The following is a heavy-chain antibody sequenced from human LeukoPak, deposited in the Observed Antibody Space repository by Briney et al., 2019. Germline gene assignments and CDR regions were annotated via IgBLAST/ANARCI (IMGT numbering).Heavy chain of an antibody. CDR1: GGSISSSSYY. J-gene: IGHJ2*01. Sequence: PSETLSLTCTVSGGSISSSSYYWGWIRQPPGKGLEWIGSIYYSVSTYDNPSLKSRVTISVDTSKNQFSLKLSSVTAADTAVYYCARDWGAYYYGSGSYYRNYWYFDLWGRGTLVAVSS. CDR2: IYYSVST. CDR3: ARDWGAYYYGSGSYYRNYWYFDL. D-gene: IGHD3-10*01. V-gene: IGHV4-39*07.